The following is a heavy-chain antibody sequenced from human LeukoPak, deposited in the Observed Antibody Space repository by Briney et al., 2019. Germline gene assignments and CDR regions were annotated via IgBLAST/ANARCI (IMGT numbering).Heavy chain of an antibody. CDR3: ARGPSSWSDV. J-gene: IGHJ6*02. V-gene: IGHV3-48*01. CDR2: IGSSSSTI. D-gene: IGHD6-13*01. CDR1: GFTFSSYS. Sequence: GGSLRLSCAASGFTFSSYSMNWVRQAPGKGLEWVSYIGSSSSTIYYADSVKGRFTISRDNAKTSLYLQMNSPRAEDTAVYYCARGPSSWSDVWGQGTTVTVSS.